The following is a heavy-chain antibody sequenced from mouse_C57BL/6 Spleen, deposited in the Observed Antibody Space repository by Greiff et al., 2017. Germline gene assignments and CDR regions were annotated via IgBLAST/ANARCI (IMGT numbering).Heavy chain of an antibody. J-gene: IGHJ4*01. CDR3: ARRGVRRDAMDY. V-gene: IGHV1-61*01. Sequence: QVQLQQPGAELVRPGSSVKLSCKASGYTFTSYWMAWVKQRPGQGLEWIGNIYPSDSETHYNQKFKDKATLTVDKSSSTAYMQLSSLTSEDSAVYYSARRGVRRDAMDYWGQGTSVTVSS. CDR2: IYPSDSET. CDR1: GYTFTSYW. D-gene: IGHD2-14*01.